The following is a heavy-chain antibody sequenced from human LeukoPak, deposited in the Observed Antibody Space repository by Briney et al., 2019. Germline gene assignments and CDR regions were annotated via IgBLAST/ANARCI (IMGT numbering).Heavy chain of an antibody. D-gene: IGHD5-24*01. CDR3: ARQYGYNLGFDP. CDR1: GGSISSYY. J-gene: IGHJ5*02. CDR2: IYYSGST. Sequence: SETLSLTCTVSGGSISSYYWSWIRQPPGKGLEWIGYIYYSGSTNYNPSLKSRVTISVDTSKNQFSLKLSSVTAADTAVYYCARQYGYNLGFDPRGQGTLVTVSS. V-gene: IGHV4-59*01.